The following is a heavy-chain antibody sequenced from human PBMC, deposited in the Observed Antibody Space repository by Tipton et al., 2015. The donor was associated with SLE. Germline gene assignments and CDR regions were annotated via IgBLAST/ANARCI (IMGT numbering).Heavy chain of an antibody. Sequence: SLRLSCAASGFTFSSYEMNWVRQAPGKGLEWVSYISSSGSTIYYADSVKGRFTISRDNAKNSLYLQMNSLRAEDTAVYYCARVRGGSYLVGYYCGMDVWGQGTTVTVSS. V-gene: IGHV3-48*03. CDR1: GFTFSSYE. J-gene: IGHJ6*02. CDR3: ARVRGGSYLVGYYCGMDV. D-gene: IGHD1-26*01. CDR2: ISSSGSTI.